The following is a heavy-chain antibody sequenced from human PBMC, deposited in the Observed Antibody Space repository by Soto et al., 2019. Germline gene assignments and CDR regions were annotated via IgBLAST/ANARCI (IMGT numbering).Heavy chain of an antibody. CDR2: FDPEDGET. J-gene: IGHJ4*02. CDR1: GYTLTELS. Sequence: GASVKVSCKVSGYTLTELSIHWVRQAPGKGLEWMGGFDPEDGETIYAQKFQGRVTMTEDTSTDTAYMELSSLRSEDTAVYYCATLLGSREYFDYWGQGTLVTVSS. CDR3: ATLLGSREYFDY. V-gene: IGHV1-24*01. D-gene: IGHD2-21*01.